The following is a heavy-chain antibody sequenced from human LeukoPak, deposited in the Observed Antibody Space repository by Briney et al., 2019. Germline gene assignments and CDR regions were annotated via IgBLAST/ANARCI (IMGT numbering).Heavy chain of an antibody. Sequence: ASVKVSCKASGYTFTGYYMHWVRQAPGQGLEWMGWINPSSGGTNYAQKFQGRVTMTRDTSISTAYMELSRLRSDDTAVYYCARGPHSSGYYYGFDPWGQGTLVTVSS. D-gene: IGHD3-22*01. J-gene: IGHJ5*02. CDR2: INPSSGGT. CDR1: GYTFTGYY. CDR3: ARGPHSSGYYYGFDP. V-gene: IGHV1-2*02.